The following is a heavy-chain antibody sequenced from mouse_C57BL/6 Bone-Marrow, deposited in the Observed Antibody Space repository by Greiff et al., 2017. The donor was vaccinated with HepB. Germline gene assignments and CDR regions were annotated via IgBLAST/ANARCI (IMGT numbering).Heavy chain of an antibody. D-gene: IGHD2-3*01. CDR2: IYPGDGNT. J-gene: IGHJ1*03. V-gene: IGHV1-82*01. CDR1: GYAFSSSW. Sequence: QVQLQQSGPELVKPGASVKISCKASGYAFSSSWMNWVKQRPGKGLEWIGRIYPGDGNTNYNGKFKGKATLTADKSSSTAYMQLSSLTSEDSAVYFCARGYYPWYFDVWGTGTTVTVSS. CDR3: ARGYYPWYFDV.